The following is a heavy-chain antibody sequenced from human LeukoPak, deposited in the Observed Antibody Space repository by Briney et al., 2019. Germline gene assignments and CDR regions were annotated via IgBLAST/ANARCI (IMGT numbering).Heavy chain of an antibody. J-gene: IGHJ4*02. D-gene: IGHD5/OR15-5a*01. Sequence: GASVKVSCKASGYIFTSYYMHWVRQAPGQGLEWMGIINPSGDTTTYAQKFQGRVTMTRDMSTSTVYMELSSLRSEDTAVYYCAGSFYDLLVYFDYWGQGTLVTVSS. CDR1: GYIFTSYY. CDR3: AGSFYDLLVYFDY. CDR2: INPSGDTT. V-gene: IGHV1-46*01.